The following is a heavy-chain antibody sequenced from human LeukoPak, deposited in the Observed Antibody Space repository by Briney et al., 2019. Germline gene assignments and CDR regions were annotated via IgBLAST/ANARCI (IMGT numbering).Heavy chain of an antibody. CDR1: GYTFTSYD. CDR3: ARDYNGVRFNYYYMDV. V-gene: IGHV1-2*02. CDR2: INPNSGGT. Sequence: ASVKVSCKASGYTFTSYDINWVRQATGQGLEWMGWINPNSGGTNYAQKFQGRVTMTRDTSISTAYMELSRLRSDDTAVYYCARDYNGVRFNYYYMDVWGKGTTVTISS. J-gene: IGHJ6*03. D-gene: IGHD1-1*01.